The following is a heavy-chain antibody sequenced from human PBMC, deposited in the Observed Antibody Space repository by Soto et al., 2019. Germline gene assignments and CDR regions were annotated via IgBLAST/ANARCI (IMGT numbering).Heavy chain of an antibody. D-gene: IGHD4-4*01. V-gene: IGHV1-69*13. Sequence: SVKFSCKASGGTFSSYAISWVRQAPGQGLEWMGGIIPIFGTANYAQKFQGRVTITADESTSTAYMELSSLRSEDTAVYYCARVCPTCGVTTRAYFDYWGQGTLVTGSS. J-gene: IGHJ4*02. CDR2: IIPIFGTA. CDR1: GGTFSSYA. CDR3: ARVCPTCGVTTRAYFDY.